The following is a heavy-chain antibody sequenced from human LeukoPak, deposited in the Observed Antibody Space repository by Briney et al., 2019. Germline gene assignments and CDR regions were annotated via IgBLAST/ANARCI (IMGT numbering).Heavy chain of an antibody. V-gene: IGHV3-30*03. J-gene: IGHJ4*02. CDR3: ATERGITMIVVAPDFDY. CDR1: GFTFSSYG. CDR2: ISYDGSNK. Sequence: GGSLRLSCVASGFTFSSYGMHWVRQAPGKGLEWVAVISYDGSNKYYADSVKGRFTISRDNSKNTLYLQMNSLRAEDTAVYYCATERGITMIVVAPDFDYWGQGTLVTVSS. D-gene: IGHD3-22*01.